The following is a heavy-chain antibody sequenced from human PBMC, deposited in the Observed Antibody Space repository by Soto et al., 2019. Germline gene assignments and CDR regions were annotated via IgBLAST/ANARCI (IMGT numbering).Heavy chain of an antibody. CDR1: GFTFSSYS. V-gene: IGHV3-21*01. CDR2: ISSSSSYI. J-gene: IGHJ6*02. Sequence: PGGSLRLSCAASGFTFSSYSMNWVRQAPGKGLEWVSSISSSSSYIYYADSVKGRFTISRDNAKNSLYLQMNSLRAEDTAVYYCARDLGEWLRHNYYYYGMDVWGQGTTVTVSS. D-gene: IGHD5-12*01. CDR3: ARDLGEWLRHNYYYYGMDV.